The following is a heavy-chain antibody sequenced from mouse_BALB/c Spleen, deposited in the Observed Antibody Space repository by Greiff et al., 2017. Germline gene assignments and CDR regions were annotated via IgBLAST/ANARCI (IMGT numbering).Heavy chain of an antibody. CDR3: ARRFYYYGSSHAMDY. D-gene: IGHD1-1*01. V-gene: IGHV14-3*02. J-gene: IGHJ4*01. Sequence: VQLQQSGAELVKPGASVKLSCTASGFNIKDTYMHWVKQRPEQGLEWIGRIDPANGNTKYDPKFQGKATITADTSSNTAYLQLSSLTSEDTAVYYCARRFYYYGSSHAMDYWGQGTSVTVSS. CDR2: IDPANGNT. CDR1: GFNIKDTY.